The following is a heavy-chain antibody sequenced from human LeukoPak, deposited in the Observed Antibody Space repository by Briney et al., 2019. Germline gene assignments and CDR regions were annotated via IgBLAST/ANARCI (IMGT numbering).Heavy chain of an antibody. J-gene: IGHJ4*02. CDR3: ARHAGGYSGYDPRWGYYFDF. CDR2: IYYNGNT. V-gene: IGHV4-39*01. D-gene: IGHD5-12*01. Sequence: SETLSLTCTVSGDSISSNSYYWGWIRQPPGKGPEWIGDIYYNGNTYYHPSLKSRVTISVDTSRNQFSLRLRSVTAADTALYYCARHAGGYSGYDPRWGYYFDFWGQGNLVTVSS. CDR1: GDSISSNSYY.